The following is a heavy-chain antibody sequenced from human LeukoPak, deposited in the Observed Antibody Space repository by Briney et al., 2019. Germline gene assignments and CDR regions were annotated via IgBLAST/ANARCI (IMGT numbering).Heavy chain of an antibody. CDR3: ARVPYSSGYYLYFDY. CDR1: GFTFSSYW. J-gene: IGHJ4*02. D-gene: IGHD3-22*01. CDR2: ISYDGSNK. V-gene: IGHV3-30-3*01. Sequence: GGSLRLSCAASGFTFSSYWMCWVRQAPGKGLEWVAVISYDGSNKYYADSVKGRFTISRDNSKNTLYLQMNSLRAEDTAVYYCARVPYSSGYYLYFDYWGQGTLVTVSS.